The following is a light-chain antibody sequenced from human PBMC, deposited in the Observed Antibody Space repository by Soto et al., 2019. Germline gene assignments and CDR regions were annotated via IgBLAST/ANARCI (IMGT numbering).Light chain of an antibody. V-gene: IGKV1-27*01. J-gene: IGKJ3*01. CDR1: QGITSS. Sequence: DIQMTQSPSSLSASVGDRVTITCRASQGITSSLAWFQQKPGKVPKLLIYAASTLQSGVPSRFSGSGSGTDFILTISSLQADDVASYYCQEYYSAPFTFGHGTKVDIK. CDR3: QEYYSAPFT. CDR2: AAS.